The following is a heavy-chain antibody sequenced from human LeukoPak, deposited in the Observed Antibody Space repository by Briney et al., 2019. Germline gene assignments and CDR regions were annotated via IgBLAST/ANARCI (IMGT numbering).Heavy chain of an antibody. D-gene: IGHD2-8*01. CDR2: IYYSGST. CDR3: ARHCTNGVCYTDFDY. V-gene: IGHV4-39*01. J-gene: IGHJ4*02. CDR1: GGSISSSSYY. Sequence: SETLSLTCTVSGGSISSSSYYWGWIRQPPGKGLEWIGSIYYSGSTYYNPSLKSRVTISVATSKNQFSLKLSSVTAADTAVYYCARHCTNGVCYTDFDYWGQGTLVTVSS.